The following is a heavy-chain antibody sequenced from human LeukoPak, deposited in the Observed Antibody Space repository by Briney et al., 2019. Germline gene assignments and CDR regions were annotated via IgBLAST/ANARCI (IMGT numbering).Heavy chain of an antibody. CDR2: IHYSGST. CDR3: ARALIVVVTAALFDS. CDR1: GGSISSGDYY. Sequence: SQTLSLTCAVSGGSISSGDYYWTWIRQHPGEGLEWIGYIHYSGSTYYNPSLKSRVSISVDTSKHQFSLKLSSLTAADTAVYYCARALIVVVTAALFDSWGQGTLVTVSS. V-gene: IGHV4-31*11. D-gene: IGHD2-2*01. J-gene: IGHJ4*02.